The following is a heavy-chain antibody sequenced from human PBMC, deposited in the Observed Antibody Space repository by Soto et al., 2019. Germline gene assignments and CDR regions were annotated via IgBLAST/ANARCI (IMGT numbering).Heavy chain of an antibody. CDR3: VSGAYNWNDYAY. V-gene: IGHV1-8*01. Sequence: QVQLVQSGAEVKKPGASVKVSCKTSGYSFTNYDVNWVRQATGQGLEWMGWMSPRRGNTAYAQKFQGRVAMTRNTSISTAYLELSSLTSEDTAVYYCVSGAYNWNDYAYWGQGTLVSVSS. CDR2: MSPRRGNT. D-gene: IGHD1-20*01. J-gene: IGHJ4*02. CDR1: GYSFTNYD.